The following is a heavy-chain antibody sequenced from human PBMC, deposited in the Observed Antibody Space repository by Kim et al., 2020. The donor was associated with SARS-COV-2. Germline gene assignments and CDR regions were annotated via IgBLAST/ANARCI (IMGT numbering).Heavy chain of an antibody. Sequence: YSPSFQGQVTISADKSISTAYLQWSSLKASDTAMYYCARQDRSSSWGFDPWGQGTLVTVSS. V-gene: IGHV5-51*01. D-gene: IGHD6-13*01. CDR3: ARQDRSSSWGFDP. J-gene: IGHJ5*02.